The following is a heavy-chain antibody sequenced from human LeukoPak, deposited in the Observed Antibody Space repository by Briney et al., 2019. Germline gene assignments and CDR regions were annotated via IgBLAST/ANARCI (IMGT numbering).Heavy chain of an antibody. CDR2: INPSGGST. CDR3: ARGMTTVTTGAALIFGY. D-gene: IGHD4-17*01. Sequence: GASVKVSCTASGYTFTSYYMHWVRQAPGQGLEWMGIINPSGGSTSYAQKFQGRVTMTRDTSTSTVYMELSSPRSEDTAVYYCARGMTTVTTGAALIFGYWGQGTLVTVSS. V-gene: IGHV1-46*01. J-gene: IGHJ4*02. CDR1: GYTFTSYY.